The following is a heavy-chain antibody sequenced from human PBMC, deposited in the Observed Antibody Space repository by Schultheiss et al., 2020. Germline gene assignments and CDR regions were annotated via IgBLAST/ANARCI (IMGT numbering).Heavy chain of an antibody. Sequence: SETLSLTCTVSGGSISSSSYYWGWIRQPPGKGLEWIGSIYYSGSTNYNPSLKTRVTVSVDKSQNQFSLKLSSVTAADTAVYYCARGAESPSSYSSSGPGCMDVWGQGTTVTVSS. CDR1: GGSISSSSYY. CDR3: ARGAESPSSYSSSGPGCMDV. D-gene: IGHD6-6*01. J-gene: IGHJ6*02. V-gene: IGHV4-39*07. CDR2: IYYSGST.